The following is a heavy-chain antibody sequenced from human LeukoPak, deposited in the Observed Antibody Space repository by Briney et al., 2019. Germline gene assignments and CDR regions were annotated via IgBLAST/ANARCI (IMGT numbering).Heavy chain of an antibody. CDR3: AKDLDYCGGDCYSVDAFDI. V-gene: IGHV3-23*01. D-gene: IGHD2-21*02. J-gene: IGHJ3*02. CDR2: MSGSGGST. Sequence: RPGGCLRLSCAASGFTFSSYAMSWVRQAPGKGLEWVSAMSGSGGSTYYADSVKGRFTISRDNSKNTLYLQMISLRAEDTVVYYCAKDLDYCGGDCYSVDAFDIWCQGTMVTVSS. CDR1: GFTFSSYA.